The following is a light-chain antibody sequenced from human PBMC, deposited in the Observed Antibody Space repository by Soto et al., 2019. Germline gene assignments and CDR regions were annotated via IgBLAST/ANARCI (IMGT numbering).Light chain of an antibody. CDR2: AAS. Sequence: DIQMTQSPSSLSASVGDRVTITCRASQSNSTYLNWYQQKAGLAPKLLIYAASSLQSGVPSRFSGSGSGTDFTLTISSLQPEDFATYYCQQSYSTSITFGQGTRLEIK. CDR1: QSNSTY. CDR3: QQSYSTSIT. J-gene: IGKJ5*01. V-gene: IGKV1-39*01.